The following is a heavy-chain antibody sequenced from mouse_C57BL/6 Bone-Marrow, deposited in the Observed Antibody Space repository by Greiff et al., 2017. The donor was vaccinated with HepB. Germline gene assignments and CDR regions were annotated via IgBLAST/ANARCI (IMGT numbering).Heavy chain of an antibody. J-gene: IGHJ3*01. D-gene: IGHD2-9*01. V-gene: IGHV1-69*01. CDR3: ARSELPYYGYGWFAY. CDR2: IDPSDSYT. CDR1: GYTFTSYW. Sequence: QVQLQQPGAELVMPGASVKLSCKASGYTFTSYWMHWVKQRPGQGLEWIGEIDPSDSYTNYNQKFKGKSTLTVDKSSSTAYMQLSSLTSEDSAVYFSARSELPYYGYGWFAYWGQGTLVTVSA.